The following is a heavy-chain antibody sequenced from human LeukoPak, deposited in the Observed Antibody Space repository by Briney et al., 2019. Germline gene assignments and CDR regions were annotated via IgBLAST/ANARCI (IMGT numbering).Heavy chain of an antibody. CDR3: ARRVVIPGYYYYGMDV. V-gene: IGHV3-66*01. CDR2: IYSGGST. CDR1: GFTVSSDY. J-gene: IGHJ6*02. Sequence: GGSLRLSCAASGFTVSSDYMSWVRQAPGKGLEWVSVIYSGGSTYYADSVKGRFTISRDNSKNTLYLQMNSLRAEDTAVYYCARRVVIPGYYYYGMDVWGQGTTVTVSS. D-gene: IGHD3-3*01.